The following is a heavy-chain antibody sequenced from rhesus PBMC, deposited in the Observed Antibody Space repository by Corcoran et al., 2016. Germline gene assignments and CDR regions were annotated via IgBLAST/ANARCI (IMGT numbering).Heavy chain of an antibody. Sequence: QVQLQESGPGLVKPSETLSLTCAVSGVSISSFRWSWVRQPPGRGLEWIGEIDGNSGRTYYDPSLKSRGTISKDTSKDQLSLRLNSMTAADTAVYYCVRSPYFNNYKRFDVWGPGVLVTVSS. CDR1: GVSISSFR. D-gene: IGHD2-2*01. CDR3: VRSPYFNNYKRFDV. V-gene: IGHV4-80*01. J-gene: IGHJ5-1*01. CDR2: IDGNSGRT.